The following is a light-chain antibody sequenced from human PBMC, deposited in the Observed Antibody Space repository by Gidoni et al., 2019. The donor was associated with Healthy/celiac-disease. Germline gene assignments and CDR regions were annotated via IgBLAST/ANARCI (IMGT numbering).Light chain of an antibody. CDR2: STN. CDR1: SSNIGINY. J-gene: IGLJ3*02. V-gene: IGLV1-47*02. Sequence: QSVLTQPPSASGTPGQRVTISCSGSSSNIGINYVYWYQQLPGTAPKLLIYSTNQRPSGVPDRFSGSKSGTSASLAISGLRSEDEADYYCAAWDDSLSGRYWVFGGGTKLTVV. CDR3: AAWDDSLSGRYWV.